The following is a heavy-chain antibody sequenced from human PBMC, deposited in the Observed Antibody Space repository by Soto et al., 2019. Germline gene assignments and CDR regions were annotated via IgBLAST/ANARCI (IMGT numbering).Heavy chain of an antibody. CDR1: GFTFISYS. CDR3: ARDRYYDSSGYYTDALAI. Sequence: GGSLRLACAASGFTFISYSMTWVRQAPGKGLEWVSYIDTSSRTKFYADSVKGRFTISRDNAKNSLFLQMNSLSDEDTAVYYCARDRYYDSSGYYTDALAISGQRTTVTVSS. CDR2: IDTSSRTK. V-gene: IGHV3-48*02. D-gene: IGHD3-22*01. J-gene: IGHJ3*02.